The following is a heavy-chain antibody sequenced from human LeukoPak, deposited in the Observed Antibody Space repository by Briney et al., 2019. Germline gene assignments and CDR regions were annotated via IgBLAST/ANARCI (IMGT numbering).Heavy chain of an antibody. CDR2: IYTSGST. CDR3: ARGLPRGYSYGRAPYFDY. D-gene: IGHD5-18*01. J-gene: IGHJ4*02. V-gene: IGHV4-4*07. CDR1: GDSINSFY. Sequence: PSETLSLTCTVSGDSINSFYWSWIRQPAGKGLEWIGRIYTSGSTNYSPSLKSRVTISVDTSKNQFSLKLSSVTAADTAVYYCARGLPRGYSYGRAPYFDYWGQGTLVTVSS.